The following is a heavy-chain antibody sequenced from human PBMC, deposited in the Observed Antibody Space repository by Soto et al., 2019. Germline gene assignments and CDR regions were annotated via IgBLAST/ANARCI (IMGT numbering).Heavy chain of an antibody. Sequence: QVQLVQSGDEVKKTGASVKVSCRASGYTLTNYGISWVRQAPGQVLFWMGWFIGQNGNTLYAHNVQGRPTLTIDTSPNTAYMALMSLKIDASAMYYCVRDWQLPAWGQGTLVTVSS. CDR1: GYTLTNYG. D-gene: IGHD1-1*01. J-gene: IGHJ5*02. CDR2: FIGQNGNT. V-gene: IGHV1-18*01. CDR3: VRDWQLPA.